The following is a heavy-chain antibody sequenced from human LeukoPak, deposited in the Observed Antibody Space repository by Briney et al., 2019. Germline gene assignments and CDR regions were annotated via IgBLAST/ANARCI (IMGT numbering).Heavy chain of an antibody. Sequence: SETLSLTCTVSGGSISSSSYYWGWIRQPPGKGLEWIGGIYYSGSTYYNPSLKSRVTISVDTSKNQFSLKLSSVTAADTAVYYCARWYYDYVWGCYRYRQFDPWGQGTLVTVSS. V-gene: IGHV4-39*01. J-gene: IGHJ5*02. CDR1: GGSISSSSYY. CDR2: IYYSGST. D-gene: IGHD3-16*02. CDR3: ARWYYDYVWGCYRYRQFDP.